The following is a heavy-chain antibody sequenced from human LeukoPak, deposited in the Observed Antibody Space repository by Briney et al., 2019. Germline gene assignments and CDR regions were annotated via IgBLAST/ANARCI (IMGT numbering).Heavy chain of an antibody. V-gene: IGHV3-23*01. CDR1: RFTFSTYA. CDR2: ISGNGGST. Sequence: PGGSLRLSCAASRFTFSTYAMSWVRQAPRKRLEWVSAISGNGGSTYYADSVKGRFTISRDNSKNTLYLQMNSLRAEDTAVYYCARVDYGDDQYFQHWGQGTLVTVSS. D-gene: IGHD4-17*01. CDR3: ARVDYGDDQYFQH. J-gene: IGHJ1*01.